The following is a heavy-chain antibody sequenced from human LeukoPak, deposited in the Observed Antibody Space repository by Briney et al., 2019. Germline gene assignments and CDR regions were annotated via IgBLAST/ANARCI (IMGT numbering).Heavy chain of an antibody. D-gene: IGHD1-26*01. J-gene: IGHJ5*02. CDR3: ARSSSGSYHT. CDR2: ISTSGSTM. CDR1: GFTFSSYE. Sequence: GGSLRLSCAASGFTFSSYEMNWVRQAPGKGLEWVSYISTSGSTMYYADSVKGGFTISRDNAKDSLYLQMNGLRAEDTAVYYCARSSSGSYHTWGQGTLATVFS. V-gene: IGHV3-48*03.